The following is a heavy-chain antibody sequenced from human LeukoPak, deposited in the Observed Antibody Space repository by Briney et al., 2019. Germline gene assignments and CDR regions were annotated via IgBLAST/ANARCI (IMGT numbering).Heavy chain of an antibody. Sequence: GGSLRLSCAASGFTFSSYTMSWVRQAPGKGLEWVSTITTSDGNTYYVDSVKGRFTVSRDNSKNTLFLQMNSLRAEDTAVYYCAKDGGLWVSAHWGDSWGRGTLVTASS. D-gene: IGHD7-27*01. V-gene: IGHV3-23*01. CDR2: ITTSDGNT. J-gene: IGHJ4*02. CDR1: GFTFSSYT. CDR3: AKDGGLWVSAHWGDS.